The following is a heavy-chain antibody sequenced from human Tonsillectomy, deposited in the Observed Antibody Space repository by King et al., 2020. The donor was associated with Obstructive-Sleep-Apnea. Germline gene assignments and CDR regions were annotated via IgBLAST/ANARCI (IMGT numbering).Heavy chain of an antibody. D-gene: IGHD3-16*01. CDR2: ISWNSGDI. CDR3: VKDLGLGGWGFDY. Sequence: VQLVESGGGLVQPGRSLRLSCAASGFTFDEYAMHWVRQRPGKGLEWVSGISWNSGDIDYSDSVKGRFTISRDNAKNALYLQMNSLRTEDTALYHCVKDLGLGGWGFDYWGRGTLVTVSS. V-gene: IGHV3-9*01. J-gene: IGHJ4*02. CDR1: GFTFDEYA.